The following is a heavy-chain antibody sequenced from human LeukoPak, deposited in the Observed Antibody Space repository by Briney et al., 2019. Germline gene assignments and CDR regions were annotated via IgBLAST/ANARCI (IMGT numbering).Heavy chain of an antibody. D-gene: IGHD5-12*01. V-gene: IGHV1-3*01. CDR1: GYTFTSYA. CDR3: ARDFGYSGYDGYFDY. CDR2: INAGNGNT. J-gene: IGHJ4*02. Sequence: ASVKVSCKASGYTFTSYAMHWVRQAPGQRLGWMGWINAGNGNTKYSQKFQGRVTITRDTSASTAYMELSSLRSEDTAVYYCARDFGYSGYDGYFDYWGQGTLVTVSS.